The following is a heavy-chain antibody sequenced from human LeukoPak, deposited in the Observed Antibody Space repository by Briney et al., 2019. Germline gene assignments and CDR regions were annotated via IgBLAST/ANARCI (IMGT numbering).Heavy chain of an antibody. CDR3: ARDEVRGDGYNYDY. J-gene: IGHJ4*02. CDR1: GYTFTSHA. D-gene: IGHD5-24*01. V-gene: IGHV1-3*01. CDR2: IDAGNANT. Sequence: ASVKVSCKASGYTFTSHAMHWVRQAPGQSLEWMGRIDAGNANTRYSQKFQGRVTITGDTSASTVYMELSSLRSEDTAVYYCARDEVRGDGYNYDYWGQGTLVTVSS.